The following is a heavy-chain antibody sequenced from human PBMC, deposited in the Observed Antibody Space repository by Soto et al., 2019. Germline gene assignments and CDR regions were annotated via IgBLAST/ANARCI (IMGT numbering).Heavy chain of an antibody. CDR2: IYYSGST. CDR1: GGSISSSSYY. CDR3: ARLGGYYQSLDS. Sequence: SETLSLTCTVSGGSISSSSYYWGWIRQPPGKGLEWIGSIYYSGSTYYNPSLKSRVTISVDTSKNQFSLKLNSVTAADTAVYYCARLGGYYQSLDSWGQGTLVTLSS. V-gene: IGHV4-39*07. D-gene: IGHD3-22*01. J-gene: IGHJ5*01.